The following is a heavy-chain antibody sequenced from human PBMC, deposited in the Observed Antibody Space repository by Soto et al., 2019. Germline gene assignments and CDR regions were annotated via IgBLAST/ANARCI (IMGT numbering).Heavy chain of an antibody. CDR2: ISYDGSNK. Sequence: GGSLRLSCAASGFTFSSYGMHWVRQAPGKGLEWVAVISYDGSNKYYADSVKGRFTISRDNSKNTLYPQMNSLRAEDTAVYYCAKDQDPTYDILTGYYNFDYWGQGTLVTVSS. CDR3: AKDQDPTYDILTGYYNFDY. CDR1: GFTFSSYG. J-gene: IGHJ4*02. D-gene: IGHD3-9*01. V-gene: IGHV3-30*18.